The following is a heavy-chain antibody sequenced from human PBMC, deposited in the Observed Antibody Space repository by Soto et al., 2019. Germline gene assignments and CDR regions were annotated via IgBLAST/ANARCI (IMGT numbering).Heavy chain of an antibody. V-gene: IGHV1-58*01. CDR1: GFTFTSSA. CDR3: ARGRAYYDSSGYYPWVI. J-gene: IGHJ3*02. Sequence: SVKVSCKASGFTFTSSAVQWVRQARGQRLEWIGWIVVGSGNTNYAQKFQERVTITRDMSTSTAYMELSSLRSEDTAMYYCARGRAYYDSSGYYPWVIWGQGTMVTVSS. D-gene: IGHD3-22*01. CDR2: IVVGSGNT.